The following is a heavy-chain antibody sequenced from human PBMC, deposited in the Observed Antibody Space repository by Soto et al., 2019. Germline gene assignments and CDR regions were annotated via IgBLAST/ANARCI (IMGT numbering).Heavy chain of an antibody. CDR1: GYSFTSYW. CDR3: ARHPVSSIEARYYYYGMDV. CDR2: IDPSDSYT. D-gene: IGHD6-6*01. V-gene: IGHV5-10-1*01. Sequence: GESLKISCKGSGYSFTSYWISWVRQMPGKGLEWMGRIDPSDSYTNYSPSFQGHVTISADKSISTAYLQWSSLKASDTAMYYCARHPVSSIEARYYYYGMDVWGQGTRVTVSS. J-gene: IGHJ6*02.